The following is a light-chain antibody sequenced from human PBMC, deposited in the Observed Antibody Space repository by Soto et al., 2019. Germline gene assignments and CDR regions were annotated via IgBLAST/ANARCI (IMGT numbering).Light chain of an antibody. CDR1: QSVSSD. Sequence: EIVMTQSPATLSVSPGERDTLSCRASQSVSSDLAWYHQKPGQAPRLLIYGASTRATGIPARFSGSGSGTEFTLTISSLQSEDFAVYYCQQYNNWPWTFGQGTKVDNK. CDR3: QQYNNWPWT. V-gene: IGKV3-15*01. CDR2: GAS. J-gene: IGKJ1*01.